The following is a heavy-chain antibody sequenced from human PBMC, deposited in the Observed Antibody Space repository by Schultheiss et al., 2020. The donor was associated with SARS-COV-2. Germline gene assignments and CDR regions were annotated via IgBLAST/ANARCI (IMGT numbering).Heavy chain of an antibody. CDR1: GFTFSSYW. Sequence: GGSLRLSCAASGFTFSSYWMHWVRQAPGKGLVWVSRINSDGSSTSYADSVKGRFTISRDNAKNTLYLQMNSLRAEDTAVYYCAKGAEKFAAARHDYWGQGTLVTVSS. D-gene: IGHD6-6*01. J-gene: IGHJ4*02. V-gene: IGHV3-74*01. CDR3: AKGAEKFAAARHDY. CDR2: INSDGSST.